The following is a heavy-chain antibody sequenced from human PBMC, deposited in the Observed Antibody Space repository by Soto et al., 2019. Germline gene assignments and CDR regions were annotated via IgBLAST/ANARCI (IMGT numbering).Heavy chain of an antibody. D-gene: IGHD5-18*01. CDR2: ISYSGTT. V-gene: IGHV4-59*01. Sequence: SETLSLTCTVSGGSLSSYYWSWIRRPPGMRLEWIASISYSGTTNYNSSLKSRVTISIDTSKNQFSLKLNSVTAADTAVYYCAREGYNFGPFDYWGQGALVTVSS. CDR3: AREGYNFGPFDY. J-gene: IGHJ4*02. CDR1: GGSLSSYY.